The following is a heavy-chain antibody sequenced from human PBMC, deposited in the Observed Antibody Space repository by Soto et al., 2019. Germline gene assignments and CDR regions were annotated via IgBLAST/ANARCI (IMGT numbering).Heavy chain of an antibody. CDR1: GYTFTSYY. V-gene: IGHV1-46*03. J-gene: IGHJ5*02. Sequence: VASLKVSCKASGYTFTSYYMHWVRRAPGEGLEWMGIINPSGGSTSYAQKFQGRVTMTRDTSTSTVYMELSSLRSEDTAVYYCARAPPYYDFWSGYYTGSAPNENWFDPWGQGTLVTVSS. CDR2: INPSGGST. D-gene: IGHD3-3*01. CDR3: ARAPPYYDFWSGYYTGSAPNENWFDP.